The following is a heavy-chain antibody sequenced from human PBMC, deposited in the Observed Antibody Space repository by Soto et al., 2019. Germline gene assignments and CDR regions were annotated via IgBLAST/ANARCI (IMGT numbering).Heavy chain of an antibody. J-gene: IGHJ4*02. CDR1: GFSFSGSA. CDR2: IRSKANTYAT. V-gene: IGHV3-73*02. CDR3: TRARATRLFDY. D-gene: IGHD1-26*01. Sequence: EVQLVESGGGLVQPGGSLKLSCAASGFSFSGSAMHWVRQASGKGLEWVGRIRSKANTYATAYAASVKGRFTISRDDSKNTASLQMNSLKTEDTAVYYCTRARATRLFDYWGQGILVTVSS.